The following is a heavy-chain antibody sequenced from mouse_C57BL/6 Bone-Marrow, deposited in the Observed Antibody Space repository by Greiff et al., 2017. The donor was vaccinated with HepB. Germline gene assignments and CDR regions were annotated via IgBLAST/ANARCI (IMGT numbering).Heavy chain of an antibody. CDR3: ARGGRVAY. CDR2: ISSGGSYT. V-gene: IGHV5-6*01. Sequence: EVMLVESGGDLVKPGGSLKLSCAASGFTFSSYGMSWVRQTPDKRLEWVATISSGGSYTYYPDSVKGRFTISRDNAKNTLYLQMSSLKSEDTAMYYCARGGRVAYWGQGTLVTVSA. D-gene: IGHD3-3*01. CDR1: GFTFSSYG. J-gene: IGHJ3*01.